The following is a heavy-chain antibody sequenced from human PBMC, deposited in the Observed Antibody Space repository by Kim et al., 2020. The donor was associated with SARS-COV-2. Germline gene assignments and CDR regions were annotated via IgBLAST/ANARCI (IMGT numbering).Heavy chain of an antibody. CDR1: GFIFSTYW. CDR3: ARDRGSCSGGICYSVFDY. CDR2: IAQDENDK. Sequence: GGSLRLSCAASGFIFSTYWMNWVRQAPGKGLEWLATIAQDENDKYYVDSVKGRFTISRDNAKNSLYLQMNSLRAEDTAVYYCARDRGSCSGGICYSVFDYWGQGTLVTVSP. J-gene: IGHJ4*02. D-gene: IGHD2-15*01. V-gene: IGHV3-7*01.